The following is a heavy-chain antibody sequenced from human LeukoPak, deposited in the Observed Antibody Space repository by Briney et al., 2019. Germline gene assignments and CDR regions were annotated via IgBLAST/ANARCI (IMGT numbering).Heavy chain of an antibody. CDR3: AREGFIVGATPYYFDY. V-gene: IGHV3-21*01. J-gene: IGHJ4*02. CDR2: ISSSSSYI. Sequence: GGSLRLSCAASGFTFSSYSMNWVRQAPGKGLEWASSISSSSSYIYYADSVKGRFTISRDNAKNSLYLQMNSLRAEDTAVYYCAREGFIVGATPYYFDYWGQGTLVTVSS. D-gene: IGHD1-26*01. CDR1: GFTFSSYS.